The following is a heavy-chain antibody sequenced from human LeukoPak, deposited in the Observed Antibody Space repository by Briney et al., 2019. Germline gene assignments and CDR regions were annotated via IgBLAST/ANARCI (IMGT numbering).Heavy chain of an antibody. V-gene: IGHV1-2*02. D-gene: IGHD5-12*01. J-gene: IGHJ4*02. CDR2: INPNSGGI. CDR1: GYTFTGYY. CDR3: AREGRYSGSASDY. Sequence: ASLKVSCKASGYTFTGYYMRWVRQAPGQGLEWMGWINPNSGGINYAQKFQGRVTMTRDTSINTVYMELSSLRSDDTAVYYCAREGRYSGSASDYWGQGTLITVSS.